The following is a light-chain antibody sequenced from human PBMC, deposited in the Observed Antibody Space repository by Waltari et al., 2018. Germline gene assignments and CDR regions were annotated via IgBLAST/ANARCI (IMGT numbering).Light chain of an antibody. V-gene: IGLV1-47*01. CDR2: KND. CDR1: HSNIGRNH. J-gene: IGLJ3*02. Sequence: QSVLPQPPSASGTPGQRVTLPCSGSHSNIGRNHVSWYQHLPGPAPKPLIYKNDQPPSGVPDRFSGSKSGTSASLAISGLRSEDEADYYCAGWDDSLSAWVFGGGTKLTVL. CDR3: AGWDDSLSAWV.